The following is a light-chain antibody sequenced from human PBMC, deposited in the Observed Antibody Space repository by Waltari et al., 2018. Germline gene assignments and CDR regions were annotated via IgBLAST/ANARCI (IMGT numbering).Light chain of an antibody. V-gene: IGKV3-15*01. Sequence: EIVLTQSPGTLSLSPGERATLSCRASQSVSGYLAWYQQKPGQAPRLLIYSASTRVTGIPARFSGSGSGTEFTLTISSLQSEDFAVYHCQQYNDWLAPTFGGGTKVEI. J-gene: IGKJ4*01. CDR3: QQYNDWLAPT. CDR1: QSVSGY. CDR2: SAS.